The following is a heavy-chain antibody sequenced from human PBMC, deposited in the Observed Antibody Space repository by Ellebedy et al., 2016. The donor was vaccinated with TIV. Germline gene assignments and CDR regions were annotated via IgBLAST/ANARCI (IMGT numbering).Heavy chain of an antibody. J-gene: IGHJ5*02. V-gene: IGHV3-64*01. Sequence: PGGSLRLSCAASGFTFSSYAMHWVRQAPGKGLEYVSAISSNGGSTYYANSVKGRFTISRDNSKNTLYLQMGSLRAEDMAVYYCAREVAVAGTVWNWFDPWGQGTLVTVSS. CDR3: AREVAVAGTVWNWFDP. CDR2: ISSNGGST. CDR1: GFTFSSYA. D-gene: IGHD6-19*01.